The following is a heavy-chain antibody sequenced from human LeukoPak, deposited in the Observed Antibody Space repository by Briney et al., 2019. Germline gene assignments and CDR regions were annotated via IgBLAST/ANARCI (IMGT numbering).Heavy chain of an antibody. V-gene: IGHV1-46*01. CDR1: GYTFTSYY. J-gene: IGHJ4*02. CDR3: ARAAVVVPAAIPYPY. D-gene: IGHD2-2*02. Sequence: ASVKVSCKASGYTFTSYYMHWVRQAPRQGLEWMGIINPSGGSTSYAQKFQGRVTMTRDTSTSTVYMELSSLRSEDTAVYYCARAAVVVPAAIPYPYWGQGTLVTVSS. CDR2: INPSGGST.